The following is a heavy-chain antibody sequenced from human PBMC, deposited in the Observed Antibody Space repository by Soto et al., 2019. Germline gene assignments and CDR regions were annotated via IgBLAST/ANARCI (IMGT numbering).Heavy chain of an antibody. CDR1: GYTFTSYG. D-gene: IGHD4-17*01. CDR3: ARVGSYGDSGPYYYYYGMDV. J-gene: IGHJ6*02. V-gene: IGHV1-18*01. Sequence: ASVKVSCKASGYTFTSYGISWVRQAPGQGLEWMGWISAYNGNTNYAQKLQGRVTMTTDTSTSTAYMELRSLRSDDTAVYYCARVGSYGDSGPYYYYYGMDVWGQGTTVTV. CDR2: ISAYNGNT.